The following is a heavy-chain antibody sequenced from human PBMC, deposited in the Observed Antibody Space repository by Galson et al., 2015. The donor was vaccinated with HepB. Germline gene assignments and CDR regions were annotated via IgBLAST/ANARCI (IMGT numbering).Heavy chain of an antibody. CDR2: IWYDGSNK. V-gene: IGHV3-33*08. CDR1: GFTFNKYG. D-gene: IGHD3-22*01. CDR3: ARDRHEYDGSAYFLDYCFDY. J-gene: IGHJ4*02. Sequence: SLRLSCATSGFTFNKYGMHWVRQAPGKGLEWVPVIWYDGSNKYYTDSVEGRFTISRDNSKNTLYLQVNSLRAEDTAIYYCARDRHEYDGSAYFLDYCFDYWGQGTRVIVSS.